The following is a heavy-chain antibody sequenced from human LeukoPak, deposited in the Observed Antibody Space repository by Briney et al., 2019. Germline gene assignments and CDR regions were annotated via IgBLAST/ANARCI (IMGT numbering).Heavy chain of an antibody. V-gene: IGHV4-59*01. CDR1: GGSISSYY. J-gene: IGHJ5*02. Sequence: SETLSLTCTVSGGSISSYYWSWIRQPPGKGLEWIGYIYYSGSTNYNPSLKSRVTISVDTSKNQFSLKLSSVTAADTAVYCCARDNVLLWFGELLYRWFDPWGQGTLVTVSS. CDR2: IYYSGST. D-gene: IGHD3-10*01. CDR3: ARDNVLLWFGELLYRWFDP.